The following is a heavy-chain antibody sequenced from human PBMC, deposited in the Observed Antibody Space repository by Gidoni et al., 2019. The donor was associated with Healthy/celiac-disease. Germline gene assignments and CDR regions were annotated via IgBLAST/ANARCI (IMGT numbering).Heavy chain of an antibody. CDR3: ARQDNHNWFDP. D-gene: IGHD1-20*01. V-gene: IGHV4-59*08. CDR1: GGSISSSY. CDR2: IYYSGST. Sequence: QVQLQESGPVLVKPSETLSLTCTVSGGSISSSYWSWIRQPPGKGLEWIGYIYYSGSTNYNPSLKSRVTISVDTSKNQFSLKLSSVTAADTAVYYCARQDNHNWFDPWGQGTLVTVSS. J-gene: IGHJ5*02.